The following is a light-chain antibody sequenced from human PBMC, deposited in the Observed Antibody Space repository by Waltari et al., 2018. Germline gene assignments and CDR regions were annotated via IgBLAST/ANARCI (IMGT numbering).Light chain of an antibody. CDR3: QHYVRLPAT. J-gene: IGKJ1*01. Sequence: IVFTQSPGNLSLSPGESATLSCRASQSVSRSLAWYQQEPGQAPKLLIYGASTSATGIPDRFTGSGSGTDFSLTISSLEPEDFAIYFCQHYVRLPATFGQGTKVEIK. V-gene: IGKV3-20*01. CDR1: QSVSRS. CDR2: GAS.